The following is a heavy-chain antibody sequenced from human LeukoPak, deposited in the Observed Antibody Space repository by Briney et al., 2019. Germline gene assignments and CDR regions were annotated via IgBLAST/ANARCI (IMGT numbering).Heavy chain of an antibody. CDR3: AREGGYEMNY. D-gene: IGHD5-12*01. J-gene: IGHJ4*02. Sequence: GGSLRLSCAASGFTFSSYWMTWVRQAPGRGLEWVANIKPDGSQIYYVDSVKGRFTISRDNAKNSLYLQMNSLRAEDTAVYYCAREGGYEMNYWGQGTLVTVSS. V-gene: IGHV3-7*01. CDR1: GFTFSSYW. CDR2: IKPDGSQI.